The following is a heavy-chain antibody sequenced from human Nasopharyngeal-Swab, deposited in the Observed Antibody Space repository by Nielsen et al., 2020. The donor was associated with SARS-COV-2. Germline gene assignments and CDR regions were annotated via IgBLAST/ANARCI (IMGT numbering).Heavy chain of an antibody. J-gene: IGHJ3*01. D-gene: IGHD3-16*02. CDR1: GGSISSGAYF. CDR2: IHYTGNT. Sequence: SGTLSLTCTVSGGSISSGAYFWSWIRQHPGKGLEWIGYIHYTGNTFYNPSLESRLTISLDTSQNQFSLRLSSVTAADTAVYYCAREVIEPAVSDAFDFWGQGTMVTVSS. CDR3: AREVIEPAVSDAFDF. V-gene: IGHV4-31*03.